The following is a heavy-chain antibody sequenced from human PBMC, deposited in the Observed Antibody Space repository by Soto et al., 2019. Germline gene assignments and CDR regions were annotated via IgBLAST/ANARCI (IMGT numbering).Heavy chain of an antibody. CDR3: AKVVVVITLYYFDY. V-gene: IGHV3-23*01. J-gene: IGHJ4*02. CDR1: GFTFSSYA. D-gene: IGHD3-22*01. Sequence: GGSLRLSCAASGFTFSSYAMSWVRQAPGKGLEWVSAISGSGGSTFYADSVKGRFTISRDNSKNTLYLQMNSLRAEDTAVYYCAKVVVVITLYYFDYWGQGTLVTVSS. CDR2: ISGSGGST.